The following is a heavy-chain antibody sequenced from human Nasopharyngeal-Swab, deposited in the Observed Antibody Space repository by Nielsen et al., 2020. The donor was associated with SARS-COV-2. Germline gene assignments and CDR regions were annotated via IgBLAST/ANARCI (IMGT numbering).Heavy chain of an antibody. D-gene: IGHD3-22*01. CDR3: ARDYYDNYDSDY. J-gene: IGHJ4*02. CDR2: INPYSGDT. Sequence: ASLTLSCKPSGYTFTDYYIHWVRQVPGQGLEWVGCINPYSGDTKYAQKFQGRVTVTRDTSRSTAYIELSRLRSDDTAVYYCARDYYDNYDSDYWGQGTLVTVSS. V-gene: IGHV1-2*02. CDR1: GYTFTDYY.